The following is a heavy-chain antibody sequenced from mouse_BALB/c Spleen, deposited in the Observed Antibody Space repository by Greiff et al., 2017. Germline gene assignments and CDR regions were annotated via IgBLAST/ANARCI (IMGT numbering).Heavy chain of an antibody. CDR1: GYAFSSSW. CDR2: IYPGDGDT. Sequence: QVHVKQSGPELVKPGASVKISCKASGYAFSSSWMNWVKQRPGQGLEWIGRIYPGDGDTNYNGKFKGKATLTADKSSSTAYMQLSSLTSVDSAVYFCARGGYDWFAYWGQGTLVTVSA. CDR3: ARGGYDWFAY. D-gene: IGHD2-14*01. V-gene: IGHV1-82*01. J-gene: IGHJ3*01.